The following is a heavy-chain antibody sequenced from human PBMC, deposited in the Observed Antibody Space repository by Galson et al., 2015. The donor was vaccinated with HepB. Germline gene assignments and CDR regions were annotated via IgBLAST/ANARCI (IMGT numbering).Heavy chain of an antibody. Sequence: SCKASGGTFSSYAISWVRQAPGQGLEWMGGIIPIFGTANYAQKFQGRVTITADESTSTAYMELSSLRSEDTAVYYCARVSLEWLHLDYWGQGTLVTVSS. D-gene: IGHD3-3*01. CDR3: ARVSLEWLHLDY. CDR2: IIPIFGTA. V-gene: IGHV1-69*01. J-gene: IGHJ4*02. CDR1: GGTFSSYA.